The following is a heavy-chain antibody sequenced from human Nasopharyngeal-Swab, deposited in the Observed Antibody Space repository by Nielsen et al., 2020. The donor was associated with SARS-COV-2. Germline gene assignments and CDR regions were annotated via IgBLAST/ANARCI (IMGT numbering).Heavy chain of an antibody. CDR1: GYTFTGYY. CDR3: ARDLSGSSDFYYYGMDV. V-gene: IGHV1-2*04. CDR2: INPNSGGT. J-gene: IGHJ6*02. Sequence: ASVKVSCKASGYTFTGYYMHWVRQAPGQGLEWMGWINPNSGGTNYAQKFQGWVTMTRDTSISTAYMELSRLGSDDTAVYYCARDLSGSSDFYYYGMDVWGQGTTVTVSS. D-gene: IGHD3-10*01.